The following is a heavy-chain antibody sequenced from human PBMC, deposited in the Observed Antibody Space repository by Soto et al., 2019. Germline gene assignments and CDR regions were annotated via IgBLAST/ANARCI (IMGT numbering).Heavy chain of an antibody. CDR1: GFVFTHYG. CDR3: ARKIVCNTWCDKAMDV. V-gene: IGHV1-3*01. D-gene: IGHD2-8*01. CDR2: INAGSGNT. Sequence: QVLLVQSGAEVRKPGASVKVSCKASGFVFTHYGVHWVRLAPGQRLEWMGWINAGSGNTKYSESFQGRVYITRDTSANTAHMEFGRLTSEDTAVYYYARKIVCNTWCDKAMDVWGQGTTVTVSS. J-gene: IGHJ6*02.